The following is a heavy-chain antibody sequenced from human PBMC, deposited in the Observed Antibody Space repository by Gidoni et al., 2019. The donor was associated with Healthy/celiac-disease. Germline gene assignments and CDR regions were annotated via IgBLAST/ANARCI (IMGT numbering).Heavy chain of an antibody. CDR2: IIPIFGTA. CDR1: GGTFSSYA. D-gene: IGHD1-1*01. V-gene: IGHV1-69*06. CDR3: ARANPHSTRHRAQPTSYGMDV. J-gene: IGHJ6*02. Sequence: QVQLVQSGAEVKKPGSSVKVSCKASGGTFSSYAIRGVRQAPGQGLEWMGGIIPIFGTANYAQKFQGRVTITADKSTSTAYMELSSLRSEDTAVYYCARANPHSTRHRAQPTSYGMDVWGQGTTVTVSS.